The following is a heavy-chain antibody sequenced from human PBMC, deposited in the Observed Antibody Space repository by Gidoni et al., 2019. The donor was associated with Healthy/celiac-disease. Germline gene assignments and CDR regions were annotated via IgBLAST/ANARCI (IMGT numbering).Heavy chain of an antibody. CDR1: GGSISSYS. J-gene: IGHJ2*01. D-gene: IGHD1-26*01. V-gene: IGHV4-4*07. CDR2: FYTSGSN. Sequence: QVQLPESGPGLVKPSETLSLTCTVSGGSISSYSWSWLRQPAGKGLECIGRFYTSGSNNYNPALKSRVTMSVDTSKNQFSLKLSSVTAADTAVYYCARGWGGESGSYYSLTFWYFDLWGRGTLVTVSS. CDR3: ARGWGGESGSYYSLTFWYFDL.